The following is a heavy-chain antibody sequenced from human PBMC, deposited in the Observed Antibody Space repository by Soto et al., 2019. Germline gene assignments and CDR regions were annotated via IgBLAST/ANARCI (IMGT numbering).Heavy chain of an antibody. Sequence: PGGSLRLSCAASGFTVSSYAMSWVRQAPGKGLEWVSAISGSGGSTYYADSVKGRFTISRDNSKNTLYLQMNSLRAEDTAVYYCANRYCSSTSCYPYYYYGMDVWGQGTTVTVSS. CDR2: ISGSGGST. J-gene: IGHJ6*02. V-gene: IGHV3-23*01. CDR1: GFTVSSYA. D-gene: IGHD2-2*01. CDR3: ANRYCSSTSCYPYYYYGMDV.